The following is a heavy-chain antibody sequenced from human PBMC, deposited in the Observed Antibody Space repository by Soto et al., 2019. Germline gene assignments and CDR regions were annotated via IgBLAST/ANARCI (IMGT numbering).Heavy chain of an antibody. CDR1: GFTFSSYW. D-gene: IGHD3-10*01. CDR3: ARDRLYYYYYGMDV. V-gene: IGHV3-7*01. Sequence: GSLRLSCAASGFTFSSYWMSWVRQAPGKGLEWVANIKQDGSEKYYVDSVKGRFTISRDNAKNSLYLQMNSLRAEDTAVYYCARDRLYYYYYGMDVWGQGTTVTVSS. J-gene: IGHJ6*02. CDR2: IKQDGSEK.